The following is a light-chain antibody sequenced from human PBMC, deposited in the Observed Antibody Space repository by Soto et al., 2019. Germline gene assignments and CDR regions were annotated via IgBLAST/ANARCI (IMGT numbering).Light chain of an antibody. V-gene: IGLV2-14*03. CDR2: AVT. J-gene: IGLJ1*01. Sequence: QSVLTQPASVSGSPGQSITISCTGNSSDIGGHTYVSWYQQHPDKAPQLIIFAVTNRPSGVSNRFSGSKSGNTASLTISGLQAEDEADYYCCSYRTGSLYVFGIGTKVTVL. CDR3: CSYRTGSLYV. CDR1: SSDIGGHTY.